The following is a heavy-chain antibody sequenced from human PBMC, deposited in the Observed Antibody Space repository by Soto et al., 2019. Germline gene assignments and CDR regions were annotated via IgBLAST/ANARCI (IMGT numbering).Heavy chain of an antibody. CDR3: ARGGSSDRQVAFDI. CDR1: GGSFSTYY. J-gene: IGHJ3*02. CDR2: INHSGSH. V-gene: IGHV4-34*01. Sequence: SETLSLTCVVYGGSFSTYYWNWIRQSPGKGLEWIGEINHSGSHNYSPSLKSRVTISLDTSKNQFSLKLTSVTAADTAVYYCARGGSSDRQVAFDIWGQGTMVTV. D-gene: IGHD6-13*01.